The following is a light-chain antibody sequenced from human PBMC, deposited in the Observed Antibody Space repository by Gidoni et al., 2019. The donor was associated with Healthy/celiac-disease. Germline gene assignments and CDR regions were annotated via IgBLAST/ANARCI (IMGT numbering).Light chain of an antibody. CDR2: AAS. Sequence: DIQMTQSPSSLSSSVGDRVTITCRASPRISSYLNWYQQKPGKAPKLLIYAASSLQSGVPSMFSGSGSGTDFTLTISSLQPEDFATYYCQQSYSTPWTFGQGTKVEIK. J-gene: IGKJ1*01. V-gene: IGKV1-39*01. CDR1: PRISSY. CDR3: QQSYSTPWT.